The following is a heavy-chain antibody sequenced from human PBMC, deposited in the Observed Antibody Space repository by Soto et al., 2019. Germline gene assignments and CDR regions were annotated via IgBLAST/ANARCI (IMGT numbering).Heavy chain of an antibody. CDR2: IYYSGST. Sequence: SETLSLTCTVSGGYIGSYYWSWIRQPPGKGLEWIGYIYYSGSTNYNPSLKSRVTISVDTSKNQFSLKLSSVTAADTAVYYCARDSSGWYSTYYYGMDVWGQGTTVTVSS. V-gene: IGHV4-59*01. D-gene: IGHD6-19*01. J-gene: IGHJ6*02. CDR3: ARDSSGWYSTYYYGMDV. CDR1: GGYIGSYY.